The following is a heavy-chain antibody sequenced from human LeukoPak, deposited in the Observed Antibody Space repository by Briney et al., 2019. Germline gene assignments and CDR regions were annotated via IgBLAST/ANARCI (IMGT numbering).Heavy chain of an antibody. V-gene: IGHV3-7*01. D-gene: IGHD1-26*01. J-gene: IGHJ4*02. CDR1: GFTFSSYW. Sequence: GGSLRLSCAASGFTFSSYWMSWVRQAPGKGLEWVAIINRDGSEKYYVDSVKGRFTISRDNAKNSVYLQMNSLRVEDTAVYYCAREKWRPSGRWEPLDYWGQGTLVTVSS. CDR2: INRDGSEK. CDR3: AREKWRPSGRWEPLDY.